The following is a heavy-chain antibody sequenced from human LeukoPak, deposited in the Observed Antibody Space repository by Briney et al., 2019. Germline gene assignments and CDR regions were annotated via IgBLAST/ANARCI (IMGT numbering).Heavy chain of an antibody. Sequence: GGSLRLSCAASGFTFSSHAMSWVRQAPGRGLEWVSAISGSGGSTYYADSVKGRFTISRDNSKNTLYLQMNSLRAEDTAVYYCAKVGRVMATMSAFDIWGQGTMVTVSS. J-gene: IGHJ3*02. CDR3: AKVGRVMATMSAFDI. D-gene: IGHD5-24*01. CDR2: ISGSGGST. V-gene: IGHV3-23*01. CDR1: GFTFSSHA.